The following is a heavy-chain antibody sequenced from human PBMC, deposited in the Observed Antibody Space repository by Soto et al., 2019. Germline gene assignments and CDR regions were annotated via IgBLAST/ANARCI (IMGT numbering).Heavy chain of an antibody. CDR1: GGSISSYY. CDR2: IYYSGST. Sequence: SETLSLTCTVSGGSISSYYWSWIRQPPGKGLEWIGYIYYSGSTNYNPSLKSRVTISVDTSKNQFSLKLSSVTAADTAVYYCARVTGGYCSSTSCYYYYGMDVWGQGTTVTVSS. V-gene: IGHV4-59*01. D-gene: IGHD2-2*01. CDR3: ARVTGGYCSSTSCYYYYGMDV. J-gene: IGHJ6*02.